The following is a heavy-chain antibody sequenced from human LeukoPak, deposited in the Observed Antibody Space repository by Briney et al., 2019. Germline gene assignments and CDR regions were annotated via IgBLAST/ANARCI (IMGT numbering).Heavy chain of an antibody. CDR1: GFIFSNFG. CDR3: ARDRHGYSYGLFDY. CDR2: ISYDGSNK. Sequence: PGRSLRLSCVASGFIFSNFGVHWVRKAPGKGLEWVAVISYDGSNKYYADSVKGRFTISRDNSKNTLYLQMNSLRAEDTAVYYCARDRHGYSYGLFDYWGQGTLVTVSS. V-gene: IGHV3-30*03. J-gene: IGHJ4*02. D-gene: IGHD5-18*01.